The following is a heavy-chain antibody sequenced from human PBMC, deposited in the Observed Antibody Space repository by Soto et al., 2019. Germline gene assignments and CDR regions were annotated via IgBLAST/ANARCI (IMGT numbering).Heavy chain of an antibody. CDR3: ARDSSGYLLDY. CDR2: ISSSSSYI. J-gene: IGHJ4*02. Sequence: GGSRRLSCAASGFTFSSYSMNWVRQAPGKGLEWVSSISSSSSYIYYADSVKGRFTISRDNAKNSLYLQMNSLRAEDTAVYYCARDSSGYLLDYWGQGTLVTVSS. D-gene: IGHD6-19*01. V-gene: IGHV3-21*01. CDR1: GFTFSSYS.